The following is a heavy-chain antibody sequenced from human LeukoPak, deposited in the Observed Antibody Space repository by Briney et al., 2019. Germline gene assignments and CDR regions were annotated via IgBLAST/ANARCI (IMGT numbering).Heavy chain of an antibody. J-gene: IGHJ4*02. CDR2: INSDGSGT. V-gene: IGHV3-74*01. CDR1: GFTFSIYW. D-gene: IGHD5-24*01. CDR3: ARSIEMATIPFDY. Sequence: PGGSLRLSCAASGFTFSIYWMHWVRQAPGKGLVWVSRINSDGSGTSYADSVKGRFTISRDNAKNTLYLQMNSLRAEDTAVYYCARSIEMATIPFDYWGQGTLATVSS.